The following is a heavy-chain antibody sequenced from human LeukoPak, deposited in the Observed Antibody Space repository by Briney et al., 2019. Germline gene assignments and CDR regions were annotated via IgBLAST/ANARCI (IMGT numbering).Heavy chain of an antibody. Sequence: GSLRLSCAASGFTFSSYAMSWVRQAPGKGLEWVSAISGSGGSTYYADSVKGRFTISRDNCKNTLYLQMNSLRAEDTAVYYCAKPVLRYFDWLGAFDIWGQGTMVTVSS. CDR2: ISGSGGST. CDR3: AKPVLRYFDWLGAFDI. V-gene: IGHV3-23*01. CDR1: GFTFSSYA. J-gene: IGHJ3*02. D-gene: IGHD3-9*01.